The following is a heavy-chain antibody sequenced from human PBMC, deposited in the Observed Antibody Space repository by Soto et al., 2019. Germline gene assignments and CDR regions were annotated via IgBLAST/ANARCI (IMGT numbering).Heavy chain of an antibody. CDR1: GITFSNAW. CDR3: TTTRPGTNVFDN. V-gene: IGHV3-15*02. CDR2: IRSKTDGGKT. D-gene: IGHD6-13*01. Sequence: ESGGAFVEPGGSLRLSCAASGITFSNAWMNWVRQAPGKGLEYIGRIRSKTDGGKTEYAAPVEGRFTISRDDSKNTLYLQMGGLKTEDTAVYYCTTTRPGTNVFDNWCQGTLVTVSS. J-gene: IGHJ3*02.